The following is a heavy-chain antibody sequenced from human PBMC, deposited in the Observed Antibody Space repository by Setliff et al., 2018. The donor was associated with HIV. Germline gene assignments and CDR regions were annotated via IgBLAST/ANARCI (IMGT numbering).Heavy chain of an antibody. J-gene: IGHJ4*02. CDR3: ARDPHYYDRSGHYSWFYFDY. CDR2: IFHSGTT. Sequence: SETLSLICTVSGDSFSSNTNHWGWIRQPPGKGLEWIGNIFHSGTTYYNPSLKSRVTIAIDTSKNQFSLKLTSLTAADTAVYFCARDPHYYDRSGHYSWFYFDYWGQGTLVTVSS. V-gene: IGHV4-39*07. CDR1: GDSFSSNTNH. D-gene: IGHD3-22*01.